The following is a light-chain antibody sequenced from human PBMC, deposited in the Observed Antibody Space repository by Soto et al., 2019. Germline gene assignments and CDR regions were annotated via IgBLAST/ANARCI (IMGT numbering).Light chain of an antibody. Sequence: QLVLTQPPSASGTPGQRVTISCSGSSSNIGSNYVYWYQQLPGTAPKLLIYRNNQRPSGVPDRLSGSKSGTSASLAISGLGSEDEADYYCAAWDDSLSGTVVFGGGTKLTVL. CDR1: SSNIGSNY. CDR3: AAWDDSLSGTVV. J-gene: IGLJ2*01. CDR2: RNN. V-gene: IGLV1-47*01.